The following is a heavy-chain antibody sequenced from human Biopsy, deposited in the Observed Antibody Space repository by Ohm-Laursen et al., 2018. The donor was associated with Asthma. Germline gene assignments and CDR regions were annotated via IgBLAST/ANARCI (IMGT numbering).Heavy chain of an antibody. Sequence: SDTLSLTCTVSGDSISSYHWSWIRQPPGKGLEWIGYVFYGGATNYNPSLKSRVTISVDTSKNQFFLRLSSVTAADTAVYYCARGVVYGGDSYAEYFQYWGQGTLVTVSS. V-gene: IGHV4-59*07. CDR3: ARGVVYGGDSYAEYFQY. D-gene: IGHD4-23*01. CDR2: VFYGGAT. J-gene: IGHJ1*01. CDR1: GDSISSYH.